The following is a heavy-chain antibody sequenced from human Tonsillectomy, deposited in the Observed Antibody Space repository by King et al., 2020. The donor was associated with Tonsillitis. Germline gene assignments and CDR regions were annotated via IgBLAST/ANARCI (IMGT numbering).Heavy chain of an antibody. CDR3: ARESWKFDS. V-gene: IGHV3-7*01. CDR2: TKQDGSTK. D-gene: IGHD1-1*01. J-gene: IGHJ4*02. Sequence: VQLVESGGGLVQPGGSLRLSCAASGFTFSDYWMTWARQAPGKGLEWVANTKQDGSTKYYVASVKGRFTISRDNTKNSLYLQMNSLRAEDTAVYYCARESWKFDSWGQGTLVTVSS. CDR1: GFTFSDYW.